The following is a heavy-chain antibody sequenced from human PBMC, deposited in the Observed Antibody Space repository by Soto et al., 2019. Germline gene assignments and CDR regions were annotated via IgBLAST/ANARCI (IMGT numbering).Heavy chain of an antibody. CDR2: IYSGGST. J-gene: IGHJ6*03. CDR3: ARGRYCSSTSCYYMDV. Sequence: GGSLRLSCAASGFTVSSNYMSWVRQAPGKGLEWVSVIYSGGSTYYADSVKGRFTISRHNSKNTLYLQMNSLRAEDTAVYYCARGRYCSSTSCYYMDVWGKGTTVTVSS. D-gene: IGHD2-2*01. V-gene: IGHV3-53*04. CDR1: GFTVSSNY.